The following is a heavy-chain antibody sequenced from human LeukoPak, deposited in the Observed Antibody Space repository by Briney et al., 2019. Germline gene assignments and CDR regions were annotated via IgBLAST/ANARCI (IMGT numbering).Heavy chain of an antibody. CDR3: ARHNMAAAGTTFDY. CDR1: GFTFSSYW. V-gene: IGHV3-7*05. J-gene: IGHJ4*02. D-gene: IGHD6-13*01. Sequence: PGGSLRLPCAASGFTFSSYWMSWVRQAPGKGLEWVANIKQDGSEKYYVDSVTGRFTISRDNAKNSLYLQMNSLRAEDTAVYYCARHNMAAAGTTFDYWGQGTLVTVSS. CDR2: IKQDGSEK.